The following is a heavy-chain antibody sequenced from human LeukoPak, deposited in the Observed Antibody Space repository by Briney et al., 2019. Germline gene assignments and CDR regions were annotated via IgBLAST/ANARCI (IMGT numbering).Heavy chain of an antibody. D-gene: IGHD6-19*01. Sequence: SETLSLTCAVYGGSFSGYYWSWIRQPPGKGLEWIGEINHSGSTNYNPSLKSRVTISVDTSKSQFSLKLSSVTAADTAVYYCARGFTVADYWGQGTLVTVSS. CDR1: GGSFSGYY. CDR2: INHSGST. CDR3: ARGFTVADY. V-gene: IGHV4-34*01. J-gene: IGHJ4*02.